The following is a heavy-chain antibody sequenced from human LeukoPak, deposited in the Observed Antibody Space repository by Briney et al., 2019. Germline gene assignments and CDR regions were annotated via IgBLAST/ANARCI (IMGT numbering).Heavy chain of an antibody. CDR1: GFTFSSYG. D-gene: IGHD1-26*01. V-gene: IGHV3-30*03. J-gene: IGHJ6*02. Sequence: GGSLRLSCAASGFTFSSYGMHWVRQAPGKGLEWVAVISYDGSSKYYADSVKGRFTISRDNSKNTLYLQMNSLRGEDTAVYYCARTFSGTTWYYYGMDVWGQGTMVTVSS. CDR2: ISYDGSSK. CDR3: ARTFSGTTWYYYGMDV.